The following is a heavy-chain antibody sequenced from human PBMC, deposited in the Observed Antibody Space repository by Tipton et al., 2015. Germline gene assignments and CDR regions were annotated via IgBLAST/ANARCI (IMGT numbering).Heavy chain of an antibody. J-gene: IGHJ4*02. Sequence: SLRLSCATSGFTFSDYYMAWIRQAPGKGLEWLSYISGSLSTKSYADSVKGRFTISRDNAKNSLYLQMNSLRAEDTAVYYCARVSLGVVPADYWGQGTLVTVSA. CDR1: GFTFSDYY. D-gene: IGHD2-2*01. V-gene: IGHV3-11*04. CDR2: ISGSLSTK. CDR3: ARVSLGVVPADY.